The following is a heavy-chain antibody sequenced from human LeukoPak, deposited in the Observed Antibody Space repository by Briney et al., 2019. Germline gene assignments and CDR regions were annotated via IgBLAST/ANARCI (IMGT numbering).Heavy chain of an antibody. CDR2: INPNSGGT. J-gene: IGHJ6*02. Sequence: SETVSCKASGYTFTGYYIHWVRQAPGQGLEWMGWINPNSGGTNYVQKFQGRVTMTRDTSISTAYMELSRLRSDDTAVYYCARDYYYYYYGMDVWGQGTTVTVSS. CDR3: ARDYYYYYYGMDV. V-gene: IGHV1-2*02. CDR1: GYTFTGYY.